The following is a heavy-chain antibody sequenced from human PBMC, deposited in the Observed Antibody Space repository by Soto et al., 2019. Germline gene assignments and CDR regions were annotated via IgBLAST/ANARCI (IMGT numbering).Heavy chain of an antibody. CDR3: ARDEGGRTIGAFDI. V-gene: IGHV1-2*04. D-gene: IGHD1-7*01. J-gene: IGHJ3*02. CDR1: GYTFTGYY. CDR2: INPNSGGT. Sequence: ASLKVACKASGYTFTGYYMHWVRQAPGQGLEWMGWINPNSGGTNYAQKFQGWVTMTRDTSISTAYMELSRLRSDDTAVYYCARDEGGRTIGAFDIWGQGTMVTVSS.